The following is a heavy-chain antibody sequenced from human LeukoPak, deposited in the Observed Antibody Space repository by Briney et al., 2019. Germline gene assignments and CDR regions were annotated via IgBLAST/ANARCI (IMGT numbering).Heavy chain of an antibody. CDR1: GFTFSSYA. CDR3: AKADRAADY. D-gene: IGHD6-25*01. Sequence: PGGSLRLSCAASGFTFSSYAMSWVRQAPGKGLEWVSAISGSGGSTYYADFVKGRFTISRDNSKNALSPQMNSLRAEDTAVYYCAKADRAADYWGQGTLVTVSS. V-gene: IGHV3-23*01. J-gene: IGHJ4*02. CDR2: ISGSGGST.